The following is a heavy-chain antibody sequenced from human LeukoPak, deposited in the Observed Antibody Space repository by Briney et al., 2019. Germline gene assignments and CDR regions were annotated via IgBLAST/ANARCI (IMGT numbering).Heavy chain of an antibody. CDR1: GGTFSSYA. Sequence: EASVKVSCKASGGTFSSYAISWVRQAPGQGLEWMGRIIPIFGIANYAQKFQGRVTITADKSTSTAYMELSSLRSEDTAVYYCARDPQGSARMAAAGTDAFDIWGQGTMVTVSS. CDR3: ARDPQGSARMAAAGTDAFDI. V-gene: IGHV1-69*04. D-gene: IGHD6-13*01. CDR2: IIPIFGIA. J-gene: IGHJ3*02.